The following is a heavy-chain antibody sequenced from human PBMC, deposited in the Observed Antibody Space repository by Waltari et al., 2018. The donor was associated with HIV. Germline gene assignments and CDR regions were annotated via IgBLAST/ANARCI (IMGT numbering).Heavy chain of an antibody. CDR1: GLNFNTTV. CDR2: INVGTMYG. Sequence: VQLLQSGAEVTKPGASLQDYCRASGLNFNTTVVHWLRQAPGQGLDWLGCINVGTMYGRYSPMFQGRVSFTRDTSETTVFMELRSLKSEDTAVYFCAGGSDWLVNALEIWGQGTLVTVSS. D-gene: IGHD6-19*01. J-gene: IGHJ4*02. V-gene: IGHV1-3*01. CDR3: AGGSDWLVNALEI.